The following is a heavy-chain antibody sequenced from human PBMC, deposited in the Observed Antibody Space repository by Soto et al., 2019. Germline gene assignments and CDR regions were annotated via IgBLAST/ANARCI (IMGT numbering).Heavy chain of an antibody. CDR3: ARQGPYGMDV. CDR1: GGSIISYY. Sequence: SETLSLTCTVSGGSIISYYWSWIRQPPGKGLEWIGYIYYSGSTNYNPSLKSRVTISVDTSKNQFSLKLSSVTAADTAVYYCARQGPYGMDVWGQGTTVTVSS. CDR2: IYYSGST. V-gene: IGHV4-59*08. J-gene: IGHJ6*02.